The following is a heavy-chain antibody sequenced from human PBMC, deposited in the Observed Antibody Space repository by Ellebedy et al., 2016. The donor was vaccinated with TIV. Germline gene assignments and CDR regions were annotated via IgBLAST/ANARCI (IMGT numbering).Heavy chain of an antibody. J-gene: IGHJ6*02. D-gene: IGHD1-26*01. CDR3: ARDRGRVSYGMDV. V-gene: IGHV3-21*01. Sequence: GESLKISCAASGFTFSAYSMNWVRQAPGKGLEWVSAISTSSTYIYYADSVKGRVTISRDNAKNALYLQMNSLRAEDTAMYHCARDRGRVSYGMDVWGQGTTVIVSS. CDR2: ISTSSTYI. CDR1: GFTFSAYS.